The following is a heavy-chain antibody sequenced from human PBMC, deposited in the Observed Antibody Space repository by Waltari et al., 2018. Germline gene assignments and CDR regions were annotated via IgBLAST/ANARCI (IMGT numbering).Heavy chain of an antibody. CDR1: GGTFSSYA. D-gene: IGHD3-22*01. V-gene: IGHV1-8*03. CDR3: ARGLGWLFPTDY. CDR2: MNPNSGNT. J-gene: IGHJ4*02. Sequence: QVQLVQSGAEVKKPGSSVKVSCKASGGTFSSYAISWVRQATGQGLEWMGWMNPNSGNTGYAQKFQGRVTITRNTSISTAYMELSSLRSEDTAVYYCARGLGWLFPTDYWGQGTLVTVSS.